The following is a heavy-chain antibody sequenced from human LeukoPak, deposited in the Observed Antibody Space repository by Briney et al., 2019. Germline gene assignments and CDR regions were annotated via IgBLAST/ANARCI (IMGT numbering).Heavy chain of an antibody. Sequence: PSETLSLTCTVSGGSISSYYWSWIRQPAGKGLEWIGRIYTSGSTNYNPSLKSRVTMSVDTSQNQFSLKPSSVTAADTAVYYCARDDSSGYHTTYFDYWGQGTLVTVSS. D-gene: IGHD3-22*01. CDR2: IYTSGST. J-gene: IGHJ4*02. CDR3: ARDDSSGYHTTYFDY. CDR1: GGSISSYY. V-gene: IGHV4-4*07.